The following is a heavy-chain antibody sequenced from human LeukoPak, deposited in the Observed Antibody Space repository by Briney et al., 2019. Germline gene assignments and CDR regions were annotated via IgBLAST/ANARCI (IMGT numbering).Heavy chain of an antibody. Sequence: GGSLRLSCTASGFSFSNYGMHWVRQAPGKGLEWITVISYDGSNEYYADSVKGRFTISRDNSKITLYLQMNSLRAEDTAVYYCVKGYHDFDYWGQGTLVTVSS. CDR3: VKGYHDFDY. CDR1: GFSFSNYG. D-gene: IGHD3-3*01. CDR2: ISYDGSNE. J-gene: IGHJ4*02. V-gene: IGHV3-30*18.